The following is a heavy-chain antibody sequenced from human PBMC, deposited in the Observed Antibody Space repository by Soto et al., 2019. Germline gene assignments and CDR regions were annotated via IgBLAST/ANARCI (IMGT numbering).Heavy chain of an antibody. J-gene: IGHJ4*02. D-gene: IGHD3-10*01. CDR3: TTVQVLLWFGEISENDY. V-gene: IGHV3-15*01. CDR2: IKSKTDGGTT. Sequence: LRLSCAASGFTFSSAWMSWVRQAPGKGLEWVGRIKSKTDGGTTDYAAPVKGRFTISRDDSKNTLYLQMNSLKTEDTAVYYCTTVQVLLWFGEISENDYWGQGTLVTVSS. CDR1: GFTFSSAW.